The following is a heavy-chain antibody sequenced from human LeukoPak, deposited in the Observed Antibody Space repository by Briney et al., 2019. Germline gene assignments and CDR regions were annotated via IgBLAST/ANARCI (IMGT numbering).Heavy chain of an antibody. CDR1: GGSISSSNYY. V-gene: IGHV4-39*07. CDR3: ARPGQKRYYDILTGSGNNWFDP. CDR2: IYYSGST. Sequence: PSETLSLTCTASGGSISSSNYYWGWIRQPPGKGLEWIGSIYYSGSTNYNPSLKSRVTISVDTSKNQFSLKLSSATAADTAVYYCARPGQKRYYDILTGSGNNWFDPWGQGTLVTVSS. D-gene: IGHD3-9*01. J-gene: IGHJ5*02.